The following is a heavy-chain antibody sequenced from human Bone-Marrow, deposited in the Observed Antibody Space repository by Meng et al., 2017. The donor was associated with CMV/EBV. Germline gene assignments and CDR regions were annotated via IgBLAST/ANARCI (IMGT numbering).Heavy chain of an antibody. CDR3: ARPIPGIAAAGSQNY. Sequence: GGSLSLSCAASGFTFSSYSMNWVRQAPGKGLEWVSSISSSSSYIYYADSVKGRFTISRDNAKNSLYLQMNSLRAEDTAVYYCARPIPGIAAAGSQNYWGQGTLVTVSS. J-gene: IGHJ4*02. V-gene: IGHV3-21*01. CDR2: ISSSSSYI. D-gene: IGHD6-13*01. CDR1: GFTFSSYS.